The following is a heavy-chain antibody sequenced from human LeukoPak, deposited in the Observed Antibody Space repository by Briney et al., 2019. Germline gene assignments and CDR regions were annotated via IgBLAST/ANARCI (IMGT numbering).Heavy chain of an antibody. Sequence: GGSLRLSCAASGFTLSSYAMSWVRQAPGKGLEWVALISYDGSNKYYADSVKGRFTISRDNSKNTLYLQMNSLRAEDTAVYYCARIRDGYNDAYDIWGQGTMVTVSS. CDR3: ARIRDGYNDAYDI. D-gene: IGHD5-24*01. CDR2: ISYDGSNK. CDR1: GFTLSSYA. J-gene: IGHJ3*02. V-gene: IGHV3-30*04.